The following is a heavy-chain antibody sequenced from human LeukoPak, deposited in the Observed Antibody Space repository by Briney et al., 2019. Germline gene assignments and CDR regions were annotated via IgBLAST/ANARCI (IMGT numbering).Heavy chain of an antibody. CDR3: ARGRHYDFWSGHVAHYFDY. J-gene: IGHJ4*02. CDR2: IIPILGIA. CDR1: GGTFSSYA. V-gene: IGHV1-69*04. Sequence: SVKVSCKASGGTFSSYAISWVRQAPGQGLEWMGRIIPILGIANYAQKFQGRVTITTDESTSTAYMELSSLRSEDTAVYYCARGRHYDFWSGHVAHYFDYWGQGTLVTVSS. D-gene: IGHD3-3*01.